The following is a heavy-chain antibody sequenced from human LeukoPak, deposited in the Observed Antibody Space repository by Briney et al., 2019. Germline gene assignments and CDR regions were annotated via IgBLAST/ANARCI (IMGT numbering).Heavy chain of an antibody. D-gene: IGHD2-15*01. CDR2: INPNSGGT. V-gene: IGHV1-2*02. J-gene: IGHJ5*02. CDR3: AGSGLLPSNWFDP. Sequence: GASVKVSCKASGYTFTSYGISWVRQAPGQGLEWMGWINPNSGGTNYAQKFQGRVTMTRDTSISTAYMELSRLRSDDTAVYYCAGSGLLPSNWFDPWGQGTLVTVSS. CDR1: GYTFTSYG.